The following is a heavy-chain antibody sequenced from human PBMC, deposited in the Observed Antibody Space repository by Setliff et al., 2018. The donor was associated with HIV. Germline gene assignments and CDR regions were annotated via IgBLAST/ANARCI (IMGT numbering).Heavy chain of an antibody. V-gene: IGHV4-38-2*02. D-gene: IGHD3-3*01. CDR1: GYSISSGFY. J-gene: IGHJ3*01. CDR3: ARPLTTSYNFWGDAFAF. Sequence: SETLSLTCTVSGYSISSGFYWGWIRQPPGKGLEWIGNVFHSGDTDYNPSLKSRITMSVDTSKNQISLKLSSVTAADTAVYYCARPLTTSYNFWGDAFAFWGQGAMVTVS. CDR2: VFHSGDT.